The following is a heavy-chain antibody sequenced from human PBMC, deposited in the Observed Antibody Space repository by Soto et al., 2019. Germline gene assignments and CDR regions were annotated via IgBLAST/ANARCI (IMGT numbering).Heavy chain of an antibody. CDR2: IIPIFGTA. J-gene: IGHJ6*02. CDR3: AGISTARGVLRDYYYGMDV. Sequence: GASVKVSCKASGGTFSSYAISWMRQAPGQGLEWMGGIIPIFGTANYAQKFQGRVTITADKSTRTAYMELSSLRSEDTAVYYCAGISTARGVLRDYYYGMDVWGQGTTVTVS. CDR1: GGTFSSYA. D-gene: IGHD3-10*01. V-gene: IGHV1-69*06.